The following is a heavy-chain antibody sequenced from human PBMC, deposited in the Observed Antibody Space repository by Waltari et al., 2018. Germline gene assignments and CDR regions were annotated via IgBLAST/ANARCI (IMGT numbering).Heavy chain of an antibody. CDR3: ARFPSIAAAGTGFDP. Sequence: QLQLQESGSGLVKPSQTLSLTCAVSGGSISSGGYSWSWIRQPPGKGLEWIGYIYHSGSTYYNPSLKSRVTRSVDRSKNQFSLKLSSVTAADTAVYYCARFPSIAAAGTGFDPWGQGTLVTVSS. D-gene: IGHD6-13*01. CDR2: IYHSGST. J-gene: IGHJ5*02. CDR1: GGSISSGGYS. V-gene: IGHV4-30-2*01.